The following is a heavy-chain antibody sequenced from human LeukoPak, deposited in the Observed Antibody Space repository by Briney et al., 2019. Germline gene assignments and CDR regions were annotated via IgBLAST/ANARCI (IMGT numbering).Heavy chain of an antibody. D-gene: IGHD1-20*01. CDR3: AKVYRAGNWNDWDYYYGMDV. J-gene: IGHJ6*02. CDR2: ISGSGLNT. V-gene: IGHV3-23*01. Sequence: GGSLRLSCAASGFTFSSYSMNWVRQAPGKGLEWVSGISGSGLNTYYADSVKGRFTISRDNSKNTLYLHMNSLRAEDTALYYCAKVYRAGNWNDWDYYYGMDVWGQGTTVTVSS. CDR1: GFTFSSYS.